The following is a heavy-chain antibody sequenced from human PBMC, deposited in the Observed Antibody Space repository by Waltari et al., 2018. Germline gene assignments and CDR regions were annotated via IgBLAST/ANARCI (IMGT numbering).Heavy chain of an antibody. CDR1: GFIFSDAW. Sequence: EVQLVESGGGFIKPGGSLRLSCAASGFIFSDAWMSWVRQAPGKGPEWIGRNKSRADGGTADYAAPWKGRFTSSRDDSNNTLYLQMNSLKTEDAAVYYCTTRTWTEMFGIWGQGTMVTVSS. D-gene: IGHD1-1*01. V-gene: IGHV3-15*01. J-gene: IGHJ3*02. CDR3: TTRTWTEMFGI. CDR2: NKSRADGGTA.